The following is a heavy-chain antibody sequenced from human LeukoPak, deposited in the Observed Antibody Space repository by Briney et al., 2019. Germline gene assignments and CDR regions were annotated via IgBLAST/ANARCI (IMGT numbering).Heavy chain of an antibody. D-gene: IGHD4-17*01. CDR1: GFTFSGSA. J-gene: IGHJ5*02. Sequence: PGGSLRLSCAASGFTFSGSAMHWVRQASGKGLEWVGRIRSKANSYATAYAASVEGRFIISRDDSKNTAHLQMNSLKTEDTAVYYCIRPMATTTAYWFDPWGQGTLVTVSS. CDR3: IRPMATTTAYWFDP. CDR2: IRSKANSYAT. V-gene: IGHV3-73*01.